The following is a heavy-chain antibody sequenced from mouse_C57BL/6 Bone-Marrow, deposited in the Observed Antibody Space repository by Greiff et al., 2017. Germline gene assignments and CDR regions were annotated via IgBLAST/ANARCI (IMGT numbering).Heavy chain of an antibody. CDR3: AAITTVVPGVDY. CDR1: GFNIKNTY. D-gene: IGHD1-1*01. J-gene: IGHJ2*01. V-gene: IGHV14-3*01. Sequence: VHVQQSVAELVRPWASVKLSCTASGFNIKNTYMHWVKQWPEQGLEWIGRIDPANGTTKYAPKFPGKATITADTSSNTAYLLLSSLTSEDTAIYYCAAITTVVPGVDYWGQGTTLTVSS. CDR2: IDPANGTT.